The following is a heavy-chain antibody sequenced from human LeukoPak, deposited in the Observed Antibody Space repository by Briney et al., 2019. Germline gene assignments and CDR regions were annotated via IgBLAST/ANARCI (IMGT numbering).Heavy chain of an antibody. Sequence: PGGSLRLSCAASGFTFSSYAMSWVRQAPGKGLEWVSAISQGGGTTYYADFVKGRFTISRDNSKNTLYLQMNSLRAEDTALYYCAKDRGQLLNDAFDIWGQGTMVAVSS. CDR1: GFTFSSYA. CDR2: ISQGGGTT. D-gene: IGHD2-2*01. V-gene: IGHV3-23*01. J-gene: IGHJ3*02. CDR3: AKDRGQLLNDAFDI.